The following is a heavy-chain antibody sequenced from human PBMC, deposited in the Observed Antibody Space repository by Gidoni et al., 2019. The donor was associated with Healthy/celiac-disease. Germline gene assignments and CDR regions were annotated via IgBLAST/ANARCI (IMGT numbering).Heavy chain of an antibody. CDR2: IIPIVSTA. CDR3: ASGQQLTNWFDP. CDR1: GRTFSSYA. J-gene: IGHJ5*02. V-gene: IGHV1-69*01. Sequence: QVQLVQSGAEVKKPGSSVKASCMASGRTFSSYAISWVRQAPGQGLGWMGGIIPIVSTANYAQKFQGRVTMTADESTSTAYMELSSLRSEDTAVYYCASGQQLTNWFDPWGQGTLVTVSS. D-gene: IGHD6-13*01.